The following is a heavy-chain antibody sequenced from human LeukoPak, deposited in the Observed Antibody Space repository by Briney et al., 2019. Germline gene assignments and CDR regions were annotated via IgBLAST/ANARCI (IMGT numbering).Heavy chain of an antibody. Sequence: GGSLRLSCAASGFTFSSYSMNWVRQAPGKGLEWVSYIGISSSTIGYADSVKGRFTISRDNARNSLYLQMNSLRDEDTAVYYCARDHHYAFDYWGQGTLVTVSS. D-gene: IGHD4-17*01. V-gene: IGHV3-48*02. CDR1: GFTFSSYS. CDR3: ARDHHYAFDY. J-gene: IGHJ4*02. CDR2: IGISSSTI.